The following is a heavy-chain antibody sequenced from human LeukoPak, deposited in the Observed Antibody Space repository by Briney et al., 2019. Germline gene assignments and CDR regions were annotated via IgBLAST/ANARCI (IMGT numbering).Heavy chain of an antibody. CDR2: ITSRGTNT. CDR1: GFTLSSSA. J-gene: IGHJ4*02. CDR3: AKGVRGVMRDAFDI. Sequence: VGSLRLSCADSGFTLSSSAMSGVRQSPGRGLEWVSGITSRGTNTAYAGCVDGRFTTSRDNSKNTQYLQMNSLRADDTAVYYCAKGVRGVMRDAFDIWGQGTLVTVPS. V-gene: IGHV3-23*01. D-gene: IGHD3-10*01.